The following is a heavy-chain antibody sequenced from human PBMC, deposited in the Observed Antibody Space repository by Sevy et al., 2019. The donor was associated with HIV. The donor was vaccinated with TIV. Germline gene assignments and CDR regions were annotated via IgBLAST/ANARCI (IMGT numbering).Heavy chain of an antibody. CDR1: GFVFSNYN. D-gene: IGHD3-22*01. V-gene: IGHV3-21*01. Sequence: GGSLRLSCAASGFVFSNYNMNWVCQAPGKGLEWVSSISSSSSYIYYADSVKGRFTISRDNAKNSLYLQMNSLRAEDTAVYYCAGENYYDSEGYRFDYWGQGTLVTVSS. CDR2: ISSSSSYI. CDR3: AGENYYDSEGYRFDY. J-gene: IGHJ4*02.